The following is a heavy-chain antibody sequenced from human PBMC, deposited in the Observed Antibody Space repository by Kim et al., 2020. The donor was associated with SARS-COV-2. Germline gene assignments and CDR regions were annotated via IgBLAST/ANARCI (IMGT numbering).Heavy chain of an antibody. V-gene: IGHV3-48*02. D-gene: IGHD4-17*01. CDR3: AREGRTTVIYYYGMDV. J-gene: IGHJ6*02. CDR2: ISSSSSTI. CDR1: GFTFSSYS. Sequence: GGSLRLSCAASGFTFSSYSMNWVRQAPGKGLEWVSYISSSSSTIYYADSVKGRFTISRDNAKNSLYLQMNSLRDEDTAVYYCAREGRTTVIYYYGMDVWGQGTTVTFSS.